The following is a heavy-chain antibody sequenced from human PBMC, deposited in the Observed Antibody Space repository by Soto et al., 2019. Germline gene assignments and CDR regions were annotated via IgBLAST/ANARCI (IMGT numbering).Heavy chain of an antibody. CDR2: INAGNGNT. CDR3: ARDSRTGDAFDI. J-gene: IGHJ3*02. D-gene: IGHD1-1*01. CDR1: GYTFTRYA. V-gene: IGHV1-3*01. Sequence: QVQLVQSGAEVKKPGASVKVSCKASGYTFTRYAMHWVRQAPGQRLEWMGWINAGNGNTKYSQKFQGRVTITRDTSASTAYMELSSLRSEDTAVYYCARDSRTGDAFDIWGQGTMVTVSS.